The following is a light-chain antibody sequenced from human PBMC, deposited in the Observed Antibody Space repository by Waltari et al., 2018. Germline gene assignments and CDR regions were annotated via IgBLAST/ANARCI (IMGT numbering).Light chain of an antibody. CDR3: KHYNTLPGA. J-gene: IGKJ2*01. CDR2: KSS. CDR1: QSISIW. Sequence: DIQMTQSPSPLSASVGDRVSITCRASQSISIWLAWYQQKSGRAPRILSSKSSVLEYGVPSSVGGLCSGTEFALTITNLPPDDCATYYCKHYNTLPGAFGPGTNLEIK. V-gene: IGKV1-5*03.